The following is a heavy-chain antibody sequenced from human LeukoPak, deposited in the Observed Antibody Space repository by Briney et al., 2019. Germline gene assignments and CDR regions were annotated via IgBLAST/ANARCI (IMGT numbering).Heavy chain of an antibody. D-gene: IGHD3-9*01. CDR1: GFTFTNYG. Sequence: PGGSLRLSCAASGFTFTNYGMSWVRQAPGKGLEWVSAISGSGGSTYYADSVKGRFTISRDNSKNTLYLQMNSLRAEDTAVYYCARAGLYYDILTGIYPFDYWGQGTLVTVSS. CDR3: ARAGLYYDILTGIYPFDY. V-gene: IGHV3-23*01. CDR2: ISGSGGST. J-gene: IGHJ4*02.